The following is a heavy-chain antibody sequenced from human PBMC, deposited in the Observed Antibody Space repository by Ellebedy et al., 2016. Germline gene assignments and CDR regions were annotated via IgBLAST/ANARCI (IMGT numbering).Heavy chain of an antibody. CDR2: IKSESDGGTT. CDR3: TTLSSVVGGTSY. J-gene: IGHJ4*02. Sequence: GESLKISXAASGFTFKNAWMYWVRQAPGKGLEWVGRIKSESDGGTTDYAAPVKRRSTISRDDSRDTLYLQMNSLKTEDTAVYYCTTLSSVVGGTSYWGQGKLVTVSS. CDR1: GFTFKNAW. V-gene: IGHV3-15*01. D-gene: IGHD1-26*01.